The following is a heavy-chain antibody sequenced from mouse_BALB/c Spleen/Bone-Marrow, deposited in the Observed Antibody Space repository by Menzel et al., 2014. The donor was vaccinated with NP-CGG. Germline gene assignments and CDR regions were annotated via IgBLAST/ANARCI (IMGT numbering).Heavy chain of an antibody. J-gene: IGHJ3*01. CDR3: ARDGDYRYAWFAY. CDR2: ISDGGTYT. CDR1: GFTFSDYY. V-gene: IGHV5-4*02. Sequence: DVKLQESGGGLVKPGGSLKLSCAASGFTFSDYYMYWVRQTPEKRLEWVATISDGGTYTYCPDSVKGRFTISRDNAKNNLYLQMSSLKSEDTAMYYCARDGDYRYAWFAYWGQGTLVTVSA. D-gene: IGHD2-14*01.